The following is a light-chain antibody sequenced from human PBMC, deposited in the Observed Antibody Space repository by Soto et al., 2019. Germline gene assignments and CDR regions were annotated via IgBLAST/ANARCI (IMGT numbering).Light chain of an antibody. J-gene: IGLJ2*01. V-gene: IGLV4-69*01. Sequence: QLVLTQSPSASASLGASVKITCTLSSGHSSYAIAWHLQQPEKGPRYLMKLNSDGSHSKGDGIPDRFSGSSSGAERYLTISRLQSEDEADYYCQTWGTGIQVFGGGTKLTVL. CDR3: QTWGTGIQV. CDR1: SGHSSYA. CDR2: LNSDGSH.